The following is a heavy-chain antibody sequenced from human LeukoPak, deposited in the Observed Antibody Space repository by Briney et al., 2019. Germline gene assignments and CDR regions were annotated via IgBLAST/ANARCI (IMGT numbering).Heavy chain of an antibody. Sequence: PSETLSLTCTVSGGSISSGDYFWSWIRQPPGKGLEWIGYIYYSGSTYYNPSLKSRVTISVDTSKNQFSLKLSSVTAADTAVYYCARDPAGPYYFDYWGQGTLVTVSS. CDR1: GGSISSGDYF. J-gene: IGHJ4*02. CDR2: IYYSGST. CDR3: ARDPAGPYYFDY. V-gene: IGHV4-30-4*01.